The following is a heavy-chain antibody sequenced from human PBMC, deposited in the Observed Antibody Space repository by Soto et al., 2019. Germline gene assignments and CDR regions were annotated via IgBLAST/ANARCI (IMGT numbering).Heavy chain of an antibody. Sequence: QLQLQESGPGLVKPSETLSLTCTVSGGSIRDDRYYWGWIRQPPGKGLEWIGSIYYSGTSSYNPSLKSRVTMSVDTSKKQLALRLSSVTAADTAFYYCARLHCDSPNCVPLDPWGQGTLVIVSS. CDR3: ARLHCDSPNCVPLDP. CDR1: GGSIRDDRYY. D-gene: IGHD2-2*01. V-gene: IGHV4-39*01. CDR2: IYYSGTS. J-gene: IGHJ5*02.